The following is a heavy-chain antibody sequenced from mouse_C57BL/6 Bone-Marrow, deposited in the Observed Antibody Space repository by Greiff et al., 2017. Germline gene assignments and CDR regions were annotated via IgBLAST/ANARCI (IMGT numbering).Heavy chain of an antibody. CDR2: ISSGGSYT. Sequence: EVQVVESGGDLVKPGGSLKLSCAASGFTFSSYAMSWVRQTPDKRLAWVATISSGGSYTYSPYSAKGRFTISRDNAKRALYLQMRSLKSEDTAMYFCARHYYGSSFDYWGQGTTLTVSS. J-gene: IGHJ2*01. V-gene: IGHV5-6*01. D-gene: IGHD1-1*01. CDR1: GFTFSSYA. CDR3: ARHYYGSSFDY.